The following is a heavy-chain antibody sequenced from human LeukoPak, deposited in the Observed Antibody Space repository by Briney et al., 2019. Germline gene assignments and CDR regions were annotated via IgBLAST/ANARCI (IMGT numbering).Heavy chain of an antibody. CDR2: MNPNSGNT. Sequence: VASVKVSCKASGYTFTSYDINWVRQATGQGLEWMGRMNPNSGNTGYAQKFQGRVTITRNTSISTAYMELSSLRSEDTAVYHCALQEKYYDFWSGYSGDAFDIWGQGTMVTVSS. CDR1: GYTFTSYD. J-gene: IGHJ3*02. CDR3: ALQEKYYDFWSGYSGDAFDI. D-gene: IGHD3-3*01. V-gene: IGHV1-8*03.